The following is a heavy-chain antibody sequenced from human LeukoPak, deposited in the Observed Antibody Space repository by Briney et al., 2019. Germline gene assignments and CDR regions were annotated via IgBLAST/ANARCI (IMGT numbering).Heavy chain of an antibody. CDR2: ITYSGRT. J-gene: IGHJ5*02. D-gene: IGHD2-2*02. CDR1: GGSIRSGGYY. CDR3: ARLIGYCSSTSCYTPLYNWFDP. Sequence: SETLSLTCTVSGGSIRSGGYYWSWIRQHPGKGLESTRYITYSGRTYYNPSLKSRVTIPVDTSKNQFSLKLSSVTAADTAVYYCARLIGYCSSTSCYTPLYNWFDPWGQGTLVTVSS. V-gene: IGHV4-31*02.